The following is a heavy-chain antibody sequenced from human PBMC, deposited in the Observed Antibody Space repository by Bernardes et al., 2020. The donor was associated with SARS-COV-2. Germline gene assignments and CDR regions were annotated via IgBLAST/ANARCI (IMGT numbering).Heavy chain of an antibody. Sequence: GESLKISCKGSGYSFTSYWISWVRQMPGKGLEWMGRIDPSDSYTSYSPSFQGHVTISADKFISTAYLQWSTLKASDTAMYYCARHGRNSGWYRGQDYWGQGTLVTVSS. CDR1: GYSFTSYW. D-gene: IGHD6-19*01. CDR2: IDPSDSYT. J-gene: IGHJ4*02. CDR3: ARHGRNSGWYRGQDY. V-gene: IGHV5-10-1*01.